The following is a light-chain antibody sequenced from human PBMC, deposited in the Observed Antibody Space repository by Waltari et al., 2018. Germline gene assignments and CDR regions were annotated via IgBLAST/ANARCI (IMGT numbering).Light chain of an antibody. J-gene: IGKJ3*01. V-gene: IGKV1-17*01. CDR3: LQYNSNPFT. CDR1: QGISTY. Sequence: DIQMTQSPSSLSASAGDRVTITCRASQGISTYLNWYQQKPGKAPKRLIYAASSLESGVPSRFSGSGSGTDFTLTISRLQPEDFATYYCLQYNSNPFTFGPGTKLDIK. CDR2: AAS.